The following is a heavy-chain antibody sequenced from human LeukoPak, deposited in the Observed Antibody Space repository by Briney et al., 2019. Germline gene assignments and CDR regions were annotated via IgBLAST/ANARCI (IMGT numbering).Heavy chain of an antibody. D-gene: IGHD3-10*01. CDR3: ARGEKKVRGVIITRYYYYYMDV. CDR1: GYTFTSYD. Sequence: ASVKVSCKASGYTFTSYDINWVRQATGQGHEWMGWMNPNSGNTGYAQKFQGRVTMTRNTSISTAYMELSSLRSEDTAVYYCARGEKKVRGVIITRYYYYYMDVWGEGTTVTVSS. J-gene: IGHJ6*03. V-gene: IGHV1-8*01. CDR2: MNPNSGNT.